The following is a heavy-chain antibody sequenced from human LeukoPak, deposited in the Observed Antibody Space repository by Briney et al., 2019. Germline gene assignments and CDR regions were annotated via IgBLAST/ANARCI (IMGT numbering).Heavy chain of an antibody. CDR3: VRVPRRDYYYGSGTLDY. CDR2: ISAYNGNT. J-gene: IGHJ4*02. CDR1: GYTFTSYG. V-gene: IGHV1-18*01. D-gene: IGHD3-10*01. Sequence: GASVKVSCKASGYTFTSYGISWVRQAPGQGLEWMGWISAYNGNTNYAQKLQGRVTMTTDTSTSTAYMELRSLRSDDTAVYYCVRVPRRDYYYGSGTLDYWGQGTLVTVSS.